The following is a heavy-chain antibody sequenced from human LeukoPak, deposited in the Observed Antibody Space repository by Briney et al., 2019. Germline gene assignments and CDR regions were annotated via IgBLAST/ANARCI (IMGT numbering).Heavy chain of an antibody. V-gene: IGHV1-3*01. CDR2: INAGNGNT. J-gene: IGHJ4*02. CDR3: ARAYCSGGSCYFNFDY. Sequence: GASVKVSCKASGYTFTSYAMHWVRQAPGQRPEWMGWINAGNGNTKYSQKFQGRVTITRDTSASTAYMELSSLRSEDTAVYYCARAYCSGGSCYFNFDYWGQGTLVTVSS. CDR1: GYTFTSYA. D-gene: IGHD2-15*01.